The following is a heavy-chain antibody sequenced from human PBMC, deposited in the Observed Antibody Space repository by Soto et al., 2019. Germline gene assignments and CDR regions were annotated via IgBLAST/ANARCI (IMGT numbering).Heavy chain of an antibody. Sequence: ETLSLTCTVSGASISSSYWSWIRQSPGKGLEWIGYIFHSGTTNYNPSLKSRVTISVDTSKNQFSLNLSSLTTVDTATYYCAHLNTRGYYFDYWGQGALVTVSS. CDR2: IFHSGTT. CDR1: GASISSSY. J-gene: IGHJ4*02. CDR3: AHLNTRGYYFDY. V-gene: IGHV4-59*01.